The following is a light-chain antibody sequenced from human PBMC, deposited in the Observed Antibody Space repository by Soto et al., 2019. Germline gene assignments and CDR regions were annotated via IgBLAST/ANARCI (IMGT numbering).Light chain of an antibody. J-gene: IGKJ5*01. Sequence: AIQVTQSPSSLSASVGDRVTITCRASQDIRGALAWYQQKPGKAPNLLIYDVSTLESGVPSRFSGSGSGTEFTLTISSLQPEDFGTYYCQQSNSYPITFGHGTRLEIK. V-gene: IGKV1-13*02. CDR3: QQSNSYPIT. CDR2: DVS. CDR1: QDIRGA.